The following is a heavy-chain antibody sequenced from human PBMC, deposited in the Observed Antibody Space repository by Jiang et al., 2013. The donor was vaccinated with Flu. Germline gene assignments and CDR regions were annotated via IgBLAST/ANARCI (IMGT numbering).Heavy chain of an antibody. J-gene: IGHJ4*02. CDR2: IYPGDSDT. Sequence: GAEVKKPGESLKISCKGSGYSFTSYWIGWVRQMPGKGLEWMGIIYPGDSDTRYSPSFQGQVTISADKSISTAYLQWSSLKASDTAMYYCARGPPGVLMVYAIGGYYFDYWGQGTLVTVSS. CDR1: GYSFTSYW. D-gene: IGHD2-8*01. V-gene: IGHV5-51*01. CDR3: ARGPPGVLMVYAIGGYYFDY.